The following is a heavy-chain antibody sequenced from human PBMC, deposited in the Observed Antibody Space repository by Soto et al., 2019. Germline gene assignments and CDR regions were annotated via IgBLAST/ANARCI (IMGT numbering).Heavy chain of an antibody. J-gene: IGHJ4*02. CDR1: GFTFSTYT. CDR3: VREAGKVGTNSAFDY. CDR2: INGRGNYI. D-gene: IGHD1-26*01. Sequence: EVQVVESGGDLVKPGGSLRLSCASSGFTFSTYTMNWVRQAPGKGLEWVSAINGRGNYIYYAESVKGRFTITRDNAKNSLYRQMDRLRAEDTALYYCVREAGKVGTNSAFDYWGLGALVTVSS. V-gene: IGHV3-21*01.